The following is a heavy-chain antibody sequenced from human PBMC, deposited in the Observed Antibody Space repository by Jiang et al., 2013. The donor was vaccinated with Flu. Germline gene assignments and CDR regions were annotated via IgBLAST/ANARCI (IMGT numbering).Heavy chain of an antibody. J-gene: IGHJ4*02. D-gene: IGHD3-3*01. Sequence: GAEVKKPGESLKISCKGSGYNFAIYWIGWVRQMPGKGLEWMGIIYPGDSDTRYSPSFQGQVTISADKSINTAYLQWSSLKASDTAVYYCARHSNSDFWSGYPDYWGQGTLVTVSS. V-gene: IGHV5-51*01. CDR3: ARHSNSDFWSGYPDY. CDR1: GYNFAIYW. CDR2: IYPGDSDT.